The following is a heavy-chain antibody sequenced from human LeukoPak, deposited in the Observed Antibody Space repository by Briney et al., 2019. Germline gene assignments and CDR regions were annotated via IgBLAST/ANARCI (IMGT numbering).Heavy chain of an antibody. Sequence: SETLSLTCTVSGGSISSSNYYWGWIRQPPGKGLEWIGYIYYSGRTNYNSSLKSRATISVDTSKNHFSLNLSSVTAADTAVYYCARSAMVRGIIMYYFDYWGQGTLVTVSS. CDR1: GGSISSSNYY. D-gene: IGHD3-10*01. CDR2: IYYSGRT. CDR3: ARSAMVRGIIMYYFDY. J-gene: IGHJ4*02. V-gene: IGHV4-61*03.